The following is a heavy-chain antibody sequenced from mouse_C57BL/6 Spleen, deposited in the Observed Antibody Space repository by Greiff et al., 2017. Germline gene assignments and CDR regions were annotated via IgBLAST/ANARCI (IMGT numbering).Heavy chain of an antibody. CDR1: GYTFTSYW. CDR2: IDPSDSET. D-gene: IGHD2-4*01. V-gene: IGHV1-52*01. Sequence: QVQLKQPGAELVRPGSSVKLSCKASGYTFTSYWMHWVKQRPIQGLEWIGNIDPSDSETHYNQKFKDKATLTVDKSSSTAYMQLSSLTSEDSAVYCCARADDYDGGFAYWGQGTLVTVSA. CDR3: ARADDYDGGFAY. J-gene: IGHJ3*01.